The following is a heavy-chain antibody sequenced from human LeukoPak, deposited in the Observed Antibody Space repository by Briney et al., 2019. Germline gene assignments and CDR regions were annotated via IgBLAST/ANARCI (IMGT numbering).Heavy chain of an antibody. Sequence: PGGSPRLSCVASEFTFTSYGMHWVRQAPGKGLEWVAFLRYDGSNRSYADSVKGRFTISRDNSKNTLYLQMNSLRAEDTAVYYCAKDVDLFGELYFDSWGQGTLVTVSS. V-gene: IGHV3-30*02. CDR3: AKDVDLFGELYFDS. CDR2: LRYDGSNR. J-gene: IGHJ4*02. CDR1: EFTFTSYG. D-gene: IGHD3-10*02.